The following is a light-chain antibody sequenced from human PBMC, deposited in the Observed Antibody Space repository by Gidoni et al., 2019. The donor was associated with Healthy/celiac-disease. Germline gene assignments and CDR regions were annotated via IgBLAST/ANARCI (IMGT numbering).Light chain of an antibody. CDR2: DAS. Sequence: IHMPHPPSAMSASVGDRVTITCRESQGISNHLAWFQQKPGKVPKRLIYDASSLQSGVPSRFSGSGSGTEFTLTISSLQPEDFATYYCLQHNSYPHTFGQGTKLEIK. CDR1: QGISNH. J-gene: IGKJ2*01. V-gene: IGKV1-17*03. CDR3: LQHNSYPHT.